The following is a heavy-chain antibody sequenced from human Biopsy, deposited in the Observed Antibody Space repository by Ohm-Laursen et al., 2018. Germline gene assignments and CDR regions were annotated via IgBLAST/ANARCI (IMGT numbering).Heavy chain of an antibody. Sequence: SPRLSCAASGFTFSDYYMSWIRQAPGKGLEFISYISSCSSTISYADSVKGRFTISRDNAKKSLYLQLNSLRAEDTAVYYCATAIDRRFDYWGQGTLVTVSS. V-gene: IGHV3-11*01. D-gene: IGHD3-22*01. J-gene: IGHJ4*02. CDR2: ISSCSSTI. CDR1: GFTFSDYY. CDR3: ATAIDRRFDY.